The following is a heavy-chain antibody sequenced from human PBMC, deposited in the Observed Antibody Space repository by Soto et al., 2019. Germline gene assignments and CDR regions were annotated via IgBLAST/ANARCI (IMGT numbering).Heavy chain of an antibody. Sequence: GGSLRLSCAASGFTVSSNYMSWVRQAPGKGLEWVSVIYSGGSTYYADSVKGRFTISRDNSKNTLYLQMNSLRAEDTAVYYCARLMEYYYYMDVWGKGTTVTVSS. CDR1: GFTVSSNY. CDR2: IYSGGST. J-gene: IGHJ6*03. D-gene: IGHD1-1*01. CDR3: ARLMEYYYYMDV. V-gene: IGHV3-66*04.